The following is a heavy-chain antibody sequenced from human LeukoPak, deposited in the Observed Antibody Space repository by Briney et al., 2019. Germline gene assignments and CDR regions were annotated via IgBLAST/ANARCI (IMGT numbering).Heavy chain of an antibody. Sequence: GGSLRLSCAASGFTFSSYSMTWVRQAPGKGLEWVSSISGSSYYIYYADSVKGRFTISRDNAKNSLYLQRNSLRAEDTAVYYCAREIIAVAGTGFDYWGQGTLVTVSS. CDR1: GFTFSSYS. J-gene: IGHJ4*02. CDR3: AREIIAVAGTGFDY. D-gene: IGHD6-19*01. CDR2: ISGSSYYI. V-gene: IGHV3-21*01.